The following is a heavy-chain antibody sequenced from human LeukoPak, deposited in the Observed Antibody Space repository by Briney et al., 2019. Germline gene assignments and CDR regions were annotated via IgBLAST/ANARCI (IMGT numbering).Heavy chain of an antibody. CDR2: ISGSGGST. J-gene: IGHJ4*02. CDR3: AKSSYYGSGQLY. Sequence: GGSLRLSCAASGFTFSSYAMSWVRQAPGKGLEWVSAISGSGGSTYYADSVKGRFTISRDNSKNTLYLQMNSLRAEDAAVYYCAKSSYYGSGQLYWGQGTLVTVSS. CDR1: GFTFSSYA. D-gene: IGHD3-10*01. V-gene: IGHV3-23*01.